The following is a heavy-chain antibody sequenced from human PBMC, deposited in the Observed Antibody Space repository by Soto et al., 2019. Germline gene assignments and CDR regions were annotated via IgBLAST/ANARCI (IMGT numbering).Heavy chain of an antibody. D-gene: IGHD3-3*01. CDR3: ARTYDFWREPYNDY. CDR1: GFTFISYW. Sequence: GGSLRLSCAASGFTFISYWMSWVRQAPGKGLEWVANIKQDGSEKYYVDSVKGRFTISRDNAKNSLYLQMNSLRAEDTAVYYCARTYDFWREPYNDYWGQGTLVTVSS. V-gene: IGHV3-7*01. J-gene: IGHJ4*02. CDR2: IKQDGSEK.